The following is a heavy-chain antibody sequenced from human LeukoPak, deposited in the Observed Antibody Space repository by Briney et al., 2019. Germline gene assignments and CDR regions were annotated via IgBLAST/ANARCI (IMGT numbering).Heavy chain of an antibody. CDR1: GFTFSSYG. D-gene: IGHD6-6*01. J-gene: IGHJ4*02. V-gene: IGHV3-30*18. CDR3: AKSSSTSGGAFDY. CDR2: ISYDGSNK. Sequence: GGSLRLSCAASGFTFSSYGMHWVRQAPGKGLEWVAVISYDGSNKYYADSVKGRFTISRDNSKNTLYLQVNSLRAEDTAVYYCAKSSSTSGGAFDYWGQGTLVTVSS.